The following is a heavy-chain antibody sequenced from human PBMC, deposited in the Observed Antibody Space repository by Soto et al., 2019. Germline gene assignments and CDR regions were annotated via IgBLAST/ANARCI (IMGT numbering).Heavy chain of an antibody. V-gene: IGHV3-15*01. CDR3: STDIGIYGLDV. J-gene: IGHJ6*02. CDR2: IKSKTDGGTA. CDR1: GLSFTNAW. Sequence: EVQLVESGGGLVKPGGALRLSCVASGLSFTNAWMSWVRQAPGKGLEWVGRIKSKTDGGTADYAAPVKGRFTISRDDSQTTLYLHMDSLTTEDKALYHWSTDIGIYGLDVWGQGTTVTVSS. D-gene: IGHD1-26*01.